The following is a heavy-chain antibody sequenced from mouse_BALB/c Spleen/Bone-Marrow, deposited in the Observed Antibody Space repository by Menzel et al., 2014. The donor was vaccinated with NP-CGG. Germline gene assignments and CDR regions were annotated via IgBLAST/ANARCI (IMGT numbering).Heavy chain of an antibody. V-gene: IGHV2-6-7*01. J-gene: IGHJ4*01. CDR2: IWGDGTT. CDR1: GFSLTDYG. D-gene: IGHD2-10*02. Sequence: QVQLQQSGPGLVAPSQSLSITCTVSGFSLTDYGINWVRQPPGKGLEWLGMIWGDGTTDYNSALRSRLGINKDNSRSQVFLKMNSLQTDDTARYYCAREKYGNYYAMGYWGQGTSVTVSS. CDR3: AREKYGNYYAMGY.